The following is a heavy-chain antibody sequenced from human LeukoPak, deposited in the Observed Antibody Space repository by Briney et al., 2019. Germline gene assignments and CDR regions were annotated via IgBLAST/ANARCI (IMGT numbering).Heavy chain of an antibody. J-gene: IGHJ4*02. CDR2: IYYSGNT. D-gene: IGHD2-15*01. CDR3: ARDELL. Sequence: SETLSLTCAVSGDSVSSSNYYWSWIRQPPGKGLEWIGYIYYSGNTNYNPSLKSRVTISVDTSKSQFSLKLSSVTAADTAVYYCARDELLWSQGTLVTVSS. V-gene: IGHV4-61*01. CDR1: GDSVSSSNYY.